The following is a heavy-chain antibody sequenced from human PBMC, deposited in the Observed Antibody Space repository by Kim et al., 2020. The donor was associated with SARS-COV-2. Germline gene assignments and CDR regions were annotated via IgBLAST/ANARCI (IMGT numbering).Heavy chain of an antibody. V-gene: IGHV3-48*03. J-gene: IGHJ6*02. Sequence: YAAPFKGRLTIPRDNAKNSLYLQMNSLRAEDTAVYSCARPSGYYYYGMDVWGQGTTVTVSS. CDR3: ARPSGYYYYGMDV. D-gene: IGHD3-10*01.